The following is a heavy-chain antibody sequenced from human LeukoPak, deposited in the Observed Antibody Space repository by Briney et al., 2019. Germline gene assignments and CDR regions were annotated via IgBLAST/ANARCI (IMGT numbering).Heavy chain of an antibody. J-gene: IGHJ4*02. CDR3: ARSIGYYYDSSGYLDY. D-gene: IGHD3-22*01. CDR1: GYSISNGYY. V-gene: IGHV4-61*01. Sequence: SETLSLTCTVSGYSISNGYYWGWIRQPPGKGQEWIGYIYYSGSTNYNPSLKSRVTISVDTSKNQFSLKLSSVTAADTAVYYCARSIGYYYDSSGYLDYWGQGTLVTVSS. CDR2: IYYSGST.